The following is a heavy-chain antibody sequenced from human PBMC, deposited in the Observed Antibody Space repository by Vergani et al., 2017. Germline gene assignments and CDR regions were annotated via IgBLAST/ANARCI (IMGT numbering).Heavy chain of an antibody. CDR3: ARVNTETNGHLYYYYYMDV. V-gene: IGHV4-34*01. D-gene: IGHD4-11*01. CDR2: IDHTGRP. J-gene: IGHJ6*03. CDR1: GGSFTSYH. Sequence: QVQLQQWGGGLLKPSETLSLTCVVNGGSFTSYHWTWIRQSPGEGLEWVGDIDHTGRPYYNPSLKSRLTMSVDKSRNQFSLPLNSVTATDTAIYFCARVNTETNGHLYYYYYMDVWGQWTAVTVS.